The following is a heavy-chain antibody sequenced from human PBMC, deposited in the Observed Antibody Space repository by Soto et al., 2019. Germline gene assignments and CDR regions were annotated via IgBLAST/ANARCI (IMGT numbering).Heavy chain of an antibody. CDR3: AKIDCSSTSCIYYYYGMDV. V-gene: IGHV3-30*18. J-gene: IGHJ6*02. Sequence: GGSLRLSCAASGFTFSSYGMHWVRQAPGKGLEWVAVISYDGSNKYYADSVKGRFTISRDNSKNTLYLQMNSLRAEDTAVYYCAKIDCSSTSCIYYYYGMDVWGQGTTVTVSS. D-gene: IGHD2-2*01. CDR2: ISYDGSNK. CDR1: GFTFSSYG.